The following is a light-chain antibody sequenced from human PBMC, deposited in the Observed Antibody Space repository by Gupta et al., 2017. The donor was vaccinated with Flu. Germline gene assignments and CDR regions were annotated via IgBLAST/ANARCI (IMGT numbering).Light chain of an antibody. J-gene: IGLJ3*02. V-gene: IGLV2-14*01. Sequence: QPALTYPASVSGSPGQSITIPCTGTSSDVGGYNYGSWYQLYPGKAPKFLIYEVSNRPSGVANRFSGSTSGYTASLTTSGQQAEDEADYYCSSYTSSRTWVFGGGTKLTVL. CDR2: EVS. CDR1: SSDVGGYNY. CDR3: SSYTSSRTWV.